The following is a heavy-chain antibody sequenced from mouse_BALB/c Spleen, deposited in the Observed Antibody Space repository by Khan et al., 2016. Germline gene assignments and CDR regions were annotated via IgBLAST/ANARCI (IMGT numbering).Heavy chain of an antibody. J-gene: IGHJ2*01. CDR3: ARATHYFDY. CDR1: GYTFTNYG. V-gene: IGHV9-3-1*01. CDR2: INTYTGEP. Sequence: QIQLVQSGPELKKPGETVKISCKASGYTFTNYGMNWVKQAPGKGLKWMGWINTYTGEPTYADDFKGRFAFSLDTSASTAYLQINNRKNEDTATXFGARATHYFDYWGQGTTRTVAS.